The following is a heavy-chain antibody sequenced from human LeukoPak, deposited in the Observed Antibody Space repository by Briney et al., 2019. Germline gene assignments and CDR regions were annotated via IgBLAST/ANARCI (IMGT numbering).Heavy chain of an antibody. J-gene: IGHJ6*02. CDR1: GFTVSSNY. D-gene: IGHD4-17*01. CDR3: ARDTTVTTDYYYGMDV. CDR2: IYSGGST. Sequence: GGSLRLSCAASGFTVSSNYMSWVRQAPGKGLEWVSVIYSGGSTYYADSVKGRFTISRDNSKNTLYLQMNSLRSEDTAVYYCARDTTVTTDYYYGMDVWGQGTTVTVSS. V-gene: IGHV3-53*05.